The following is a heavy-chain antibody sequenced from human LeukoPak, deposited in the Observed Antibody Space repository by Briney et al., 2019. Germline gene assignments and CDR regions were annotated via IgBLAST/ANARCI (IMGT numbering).Heavy chain of an antibody. Sequence: SETLSLTCTVSGGSVSSGSYYWSWIRQPPGKGLEWIGYIYYSGSTNYDPSLKSRVTISVDTSKNQFSLKLSSVTAADTAVYYCARVGGTNYYYYGMDVWGQGTTVTVSS. CDR3: ARVGGTNYYYYGMDV. V-gene: IGHV4-61*01. CDR2: IYYSGST. D-gene: IGHD2-2*01. CDR1: GGSVSSGSYY. J-gene: IGHJ6*02.